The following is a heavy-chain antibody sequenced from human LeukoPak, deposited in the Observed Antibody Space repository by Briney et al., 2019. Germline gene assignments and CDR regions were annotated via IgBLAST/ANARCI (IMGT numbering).Heavy chain of an antibody. V-gene: IGHV4-39*07. J-gene: IGHJ6*02. Sequence: PSETLPLTCTVSGASITSNNYYWDWIRQSPGKGLEWIGSLYYSGSTYYNPPLKSRVTISVDTSKNQFSLHLRSVTAADTAVYYCARSDSSGYYFNQYTYFGMDVWGQGTTVTVSS. CDR3: ARSDSSGYYFNQYTYFGMDV. D-gene: IGHD3-22*01. CDR2: LYYSGST. CDR1: GASITSNNYY.